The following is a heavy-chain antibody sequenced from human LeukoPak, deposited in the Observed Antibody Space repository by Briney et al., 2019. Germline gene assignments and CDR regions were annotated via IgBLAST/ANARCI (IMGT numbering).Heavy chain of an antibody. Sequence: PGGSLRLSCEASGFTFRSFGMSWVRQAPGKGLEWVSGFSGSGGSTSYADSVKGRFTISRDMSKNTLYLQMNTLRAEDTAIYYCAKEFPGHSFDYWGQGTLVTVSS. D-gene: IGHD1-14*01. CDR1: GFTFRSFG. J-gene: IGHJ4*02. CDR2: FSGSGGST. CDR3: AKEFPGHSFDY. V-gene: IGHV3-23*01.